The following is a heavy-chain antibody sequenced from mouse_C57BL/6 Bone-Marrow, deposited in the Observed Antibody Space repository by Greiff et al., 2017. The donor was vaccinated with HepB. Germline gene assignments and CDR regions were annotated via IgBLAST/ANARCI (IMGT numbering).Heavy chain of an antibody. CDR2: INYDGSST. CDR3: ARDDGSSSYFDY. V-gene: IGHV5-16*01. CDR1: GFTFSDYY. J-gene: IGHJ2*01. Sequence: EVKVVESEGGLVQPGSSMKLSCTASGFTFSDYYMAWVRQVPEKGLEWVANINYDGSSTYYLDSLKSRFIISRDNAKNILYLQMSSLKSEDTATYYCARDDGSSSYFDYWGQGTTLTVSS. D-gene: IGHD1-1*01.